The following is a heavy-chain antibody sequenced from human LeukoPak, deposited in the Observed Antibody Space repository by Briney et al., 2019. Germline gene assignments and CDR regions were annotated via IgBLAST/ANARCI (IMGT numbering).Heavy chain of an antibody. J-gene: IGHJ4*02. CDR1: GFTFNNYW. CDR2: IKEDGSQI. D-gene: IGHD5-12*01. CDR3: AKSTNGYDFVYFGFDY. Sequence: PGGSLRLSCAGTGFTFNNYWMNWVRQVPGKGLEWVANIKEDGSQIYYVDSVKGRFTISRDNAKNSVYLQMNSLRAEDTAVYYCAKSTNGYDFVYFGFDYWGQGTLVTVSS. V-gene: IGHV3-7*03.